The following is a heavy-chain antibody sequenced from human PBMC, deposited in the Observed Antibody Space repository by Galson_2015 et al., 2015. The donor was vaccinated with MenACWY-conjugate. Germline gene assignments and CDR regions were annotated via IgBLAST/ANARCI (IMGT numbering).Heavy chain of an antibody. D-gene: IGHD1-1*01. CDR1: GGSISGTNW. CDR2: IYHSGST. CDR3: VANGYYALEH. J-gene: IGHJ4*02. V-gene: IGHV4-4*02. Sequence: SETLSLTCAVSGGSISGTNWWSWVRQPPGKGLEWIGEIYHSGSTNYNPSLQSRITISVDKSKNQFSLQLTSVTAADTAVYYCVANGYYALEHCGQGTQVTGSS.